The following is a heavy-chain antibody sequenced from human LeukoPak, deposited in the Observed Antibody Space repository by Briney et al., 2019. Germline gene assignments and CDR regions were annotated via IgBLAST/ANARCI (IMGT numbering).Heavy chain of an antibody. CDR3: ARAPHLGSSGYYYES. CDR2: IIPIFGTA. V-gene: IGHV1-69*05. Sequence: SVKVSCKASGGTFSSYAISWVRQAPGQGLEWMGGIIPIFGTANYAQKFQGRVTITTDESTSTAYMELSSLRSEDTAVYYCARAPHLGSSGYYYESWGQGTLVTVSS. CDR1: GGTFSSYA. J-gene: IGHJ5*02. D-gene: IGHD3-22*01.